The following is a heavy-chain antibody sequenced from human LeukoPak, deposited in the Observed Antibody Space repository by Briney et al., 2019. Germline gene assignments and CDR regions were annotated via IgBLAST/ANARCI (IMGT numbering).Heavy chain of an antibody. Sequence: GGSLRLSCAASGFTFSSYAMSWVRQAPGKGLEWVSAISGSGGSTYYADSVKGRFTTSRDNSKNTLYLQMNSLRAEDTAVYYCAKDRSPWPYSSSSGDFDYWGQGTLVTVSS. CDR1: GFTFSSYA. CDR2: ISGSGGST. D-gene: IGHD6-6*01. J-gene: IGHJ4*02. V-gene: IGHV3-23*01. CDR3: AKDRSPWPYSSSSGDFDY.